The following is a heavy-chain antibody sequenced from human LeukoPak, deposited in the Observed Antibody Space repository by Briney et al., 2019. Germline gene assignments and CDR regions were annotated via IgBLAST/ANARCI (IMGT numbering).Heavy chain of an antibody. J-gene: IGHJ3*02. Sequence: PGGSLRLSCAASGLTDSSKDMRWVRQAPGKGLEWVSVIYSGGSTYYADSVKGRFTISRDNSKNTLYLQMNSLRAEDTAVYYCATFARYAFDIWGQGTMVTVSS. V-gene: IGHV3-53*01. CDR1: GLTDSSKD. CDR3: ATFARYAFDI. CDR2: IYSGGST. D-gene: IGHD2/OR15-2a*01.